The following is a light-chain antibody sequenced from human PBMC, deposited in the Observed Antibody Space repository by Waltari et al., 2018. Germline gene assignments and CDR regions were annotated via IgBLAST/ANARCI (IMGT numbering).Light chain of an antibody. CDR3: QHHNNWPPRWT. V-gene: IGKV3-15*01. J-gene: IGKJ1*01. CDR1: QSVSSK. Sequence: EIVMTQSPATLSVSPGERATLSCRASQSVSSKLAWYQQKPGQAPRLLIYGASTRATGVPARFSGSGSGPEYILTISSLQSEDFAVYYCQHHNNWPPRWTFGQGTTV. CDR2: GAS.